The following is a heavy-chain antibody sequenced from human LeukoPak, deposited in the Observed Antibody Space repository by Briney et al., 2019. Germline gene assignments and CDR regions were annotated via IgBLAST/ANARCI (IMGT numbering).Heavy chain of an antibody. V-gene: IGHV1-18*01. CDR1: GYIFAHNG. Sequence: ASVKVSRKTSGYIFAHNGISWVRQAPGQGPEWMGWISAYNGDTNYAQNFQGRVTMTRDTSTSTVYMELRSLRSDDTAVYYCARALIAVAGRRHAFDIWGQGTMVTVSS. D-gene: IGHD6-19*01. J-gene: IGHJ3*02. CDR3: ARALIAVAGRRHAFDI. CDR2: ISAYNGDT.